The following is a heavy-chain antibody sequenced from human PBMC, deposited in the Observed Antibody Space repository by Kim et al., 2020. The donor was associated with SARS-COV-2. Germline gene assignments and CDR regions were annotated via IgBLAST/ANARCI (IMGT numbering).Heavy chain of an antibody. Sequence: ASVKVSCKASGYTFTGYYIHWVRQAPGQGLAWMGRINPNSGGTSYAQKSQGRVTMTRDTSINTAYMELSNLRSDDTVVYYCTRGGYLGGDYFYRMDVWRQ. V-gene: IGHV1-2*05. J-gene: IGHJ6*02. CDR3: TRGGYLGGDYFYRMDV. D-gene: IGHD2-15*01. CDR1: GYTFTGYY. CDR2: INPNSGGT.